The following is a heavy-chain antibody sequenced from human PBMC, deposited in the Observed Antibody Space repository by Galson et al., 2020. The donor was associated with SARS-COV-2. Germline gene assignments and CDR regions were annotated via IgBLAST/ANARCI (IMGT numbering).Heavy chain of an antibody. Sequence: GGSLRLSCAASGFIFSNYAMSWVRQAPGKGLEWVSIMSSTGGSTNYADSVKGRFTISRDNSKNTLYLQMNTLRADDTAVYYCTKDESWEGPNKYWGQGTLVTVSS. V-gene: IGHV3-23*01. D-gene: IGHD6-13*01. CDR3: TKDESWEGPNKY. CDR1: GFIFSNYA. J-gene: IGHJ4*02. CDR2: MSSTGGST.